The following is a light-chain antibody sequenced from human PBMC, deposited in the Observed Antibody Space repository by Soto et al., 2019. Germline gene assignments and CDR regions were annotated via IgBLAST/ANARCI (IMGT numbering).Light chain of an antibody. V-gene: IGKV1-6*01. J-gene: IGKJ2*01. Sequence: AIQMTQSPSSLSASVGDRVTITCRASQDITNDLAWYQQKPGTAPKVLISAASSLQTGVPSRFSGSGSGTDFTLTISSLQPEDFATYYCLQDFNFPFTSGQGTKLEVK. CDR2: AAS. CDR3: LQDFNFPFT. CDR1: QDITND.